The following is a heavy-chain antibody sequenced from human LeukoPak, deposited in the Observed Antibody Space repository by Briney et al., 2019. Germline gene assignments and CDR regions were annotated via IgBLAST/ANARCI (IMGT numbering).Heavy chain of an antibody. CDR2: INPNSGGT. J-gene: IGHJ4*02. V-gene: IGHV1-2*02. Sequence: ASVKVSCKASGYTFTGYYMHWVRQAPGQGLEWMRWINPNSGGTNYAQKFQGRVTMTRDTSISTAYMELSRLRSDDTAVYYCARSGYSGYDSGGYWGQGTVVTVSS. CDR3: ARSGYSGYDSGGY. CDR1: GYTFTGYY. D-gene: IGHD5-12*01.